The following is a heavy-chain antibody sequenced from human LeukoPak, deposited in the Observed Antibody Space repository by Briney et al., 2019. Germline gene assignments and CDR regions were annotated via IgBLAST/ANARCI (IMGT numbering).Heavy chain of an antibody. Sequence: ASVKGSCKASGYTFTNYDINWVGQPTGQELEWMGWMNHNSGNTGNAQKFEGGVTIARNTNISTAYMELSSMRSEETTVYYCSRTPREYFDWLFDFDYWGQGTLVTVSS. CDR2: MNHNSGNT. V-gene: IGHV1-8*01. D-gene: IGHD3-9*01. CDR1: GYTFTNYD. CDR3: SRTPREYFDWLFDFDY. J-gene: IGHJ4*02.